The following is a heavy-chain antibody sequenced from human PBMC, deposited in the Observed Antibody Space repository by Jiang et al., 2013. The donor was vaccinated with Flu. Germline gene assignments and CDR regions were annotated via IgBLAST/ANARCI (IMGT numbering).Heavy chain of an antibody. V-gene: IGHV7-4-1*02. CDR3: TRRSPTDF. D-gene: IGHD3-16*02. Sequence: SELKKPGASVRISCKASGYSFTTYSINWVRQAPGQGLEWMGWINPNTGSPVYAQAFTGRFVFSLDNSVSTAYLQITSLMPEDTAVYYCTRRSPTDFWGQGTLVTVSS. J-gene: IGHJ4*02. CDR2: INPNTGSP. CDR1: GYSFTTYS.